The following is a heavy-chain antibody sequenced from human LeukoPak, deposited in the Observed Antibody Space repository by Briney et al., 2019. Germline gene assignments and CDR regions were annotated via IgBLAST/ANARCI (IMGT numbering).Heavy chain of an antibody. V-gene: IGHV3-66*01. CDR2: IYTGGST. CDR3: ARGLGTNYGGYCTGDSCPVY. D-gene: IGHD2-15*01. J-gene: IGHJ4*02. Sequence: GRSLRLSCVDSAFSVGSNFMSWVRQAPGKGLEWVSVIYTGGSTYSADSVKGRFTISRDYSENTVYLQMNSLRVEDTAVYYCARGLGTNYGGYCTGDSCPVYWGQGTLVTVSS. CDR1: AFSVGSNF.